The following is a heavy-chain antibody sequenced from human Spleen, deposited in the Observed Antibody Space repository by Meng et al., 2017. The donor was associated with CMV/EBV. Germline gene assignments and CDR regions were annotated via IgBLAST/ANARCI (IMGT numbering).Heavy chain of an antibody. V-gene: IGHV1-2*02. CDR1: GYTFTGYY. D-gene: IGHD2-2*01. J-gene: IGHJ5*02. CDR3: ARGPIPTSIWDWFDP. Sequence: SGYTFTGYYMHWVRQAPGQGLEWKGWINPNSGGTNYAQRFQGRVTMTRDTSISTAYMELSRLRSDDTAVYYCARGPIPTSIWDWFDPWGQGTLVTVSS. CDR2: INPNSGGT.